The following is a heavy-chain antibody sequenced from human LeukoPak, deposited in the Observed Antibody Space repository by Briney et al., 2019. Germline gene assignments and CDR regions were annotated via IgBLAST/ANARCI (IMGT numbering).Heavy chain of an antibody. J-gene: IGHJ4*02. D-gene: IGHD2-21*02. CDR3: ARSVTAIRIIDY. CDR1: GGSISSSSYY. V-gene: IGHV4-39*01. Sequence: PSETLSLTCTVSGGSISSSSYYWGWIRQPPGKGLEWIGSIYYSGSTYYNPSLKSRVTISVDTSKNQFSLKLSSVTAADTAVYYCARSVTAIRIIDYWGQGTLVTVSS. CDR2: IYYSGST.